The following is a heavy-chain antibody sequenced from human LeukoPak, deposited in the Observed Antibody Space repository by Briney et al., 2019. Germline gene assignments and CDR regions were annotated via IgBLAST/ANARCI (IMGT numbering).Heavy chain of an antibody. CDR3: AREQVDY. D-gene: IGHD1-26*01. Sequence: PGGSLRLSCAASGFKFDDYTMHWVRRPPGKGLEWVSLVSWNSDHTSYADSVKDRFTISRDNAKNSLYLQMNRLRAEDTAVYYCAREQVDYWGQGTLVTVSS. J-gene: IGHJ4*02. CDR2: VSWNSDHT. V-gene: IGHV3-43*01. CDR1: GFKFDDYT.